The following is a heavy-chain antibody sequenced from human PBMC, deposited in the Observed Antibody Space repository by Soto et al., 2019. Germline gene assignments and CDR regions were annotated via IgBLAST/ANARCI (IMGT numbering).Heavy chain of an antibody. D-gene: IGHD1-1*01. CDR2: IYYDGSDK. V-gene: IGHV3-33*01. Sequence: QVQLVESGGGVVQTGRSLRLSCAASGFTFSSFGMHWVRQAPGKGLKWVAVIYYDGSDKYYSDSVQGRFTISRDNSKNTLYLQMNSLRAEDTAVYYCAGEGTTNSYYMDVWGKGTTVTVSS. CDR1: GFTFSSFG. CDR3: AGEGTTNSYYMDV. J-gene: IGHJ6*03.